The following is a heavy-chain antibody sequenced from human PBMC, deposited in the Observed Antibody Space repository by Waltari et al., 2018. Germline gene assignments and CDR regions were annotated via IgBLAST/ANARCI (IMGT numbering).Heavy chain of an antibody. D-gene: IGHD2-15*01. CDR1: GDSVTSSYL. V-gene: IGHV4-4*02. Sequence: QLKLEESSPGLVRPSETLSATCAVSGDSVTSSYLWNWVRQSPGKGLEWRGQVHGSGRTNYNPSFASRVTVSLDTSNKQVSLKLTSATAADTAVYYCARDRGRGLYLDSWGPGTLVTVSP. CDR3: ARDRGRGLYLDS. J-gene: IGHJ4*02. CDR2: VHGSGRT.